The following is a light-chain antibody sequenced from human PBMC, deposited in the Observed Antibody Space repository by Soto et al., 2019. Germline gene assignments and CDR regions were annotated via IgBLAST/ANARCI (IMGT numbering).Light chain of an antibody. Sequence: GDRVTITCRASQSISNFLNWYQQKPGKAPKLLIYAASSLRSGVTSRFSGSGSGTEFSLTISSLQPDDFAVYYCQQYGSSSTFGQGTRLEIK. CDR3: QQYGSSST. J-gene: IGKJ5*01. CDR1: QSISNF. V-gene: IGKV1-39*02. CDR2: AAS.